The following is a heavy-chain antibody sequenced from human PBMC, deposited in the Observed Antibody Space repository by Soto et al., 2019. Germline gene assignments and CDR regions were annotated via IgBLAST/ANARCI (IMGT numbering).Heavy chain of an antibody. CDR2: INSDGSST. CDR1: GFTFSSYW. J-gene: IGHJ5*02. CDR3: ARDHVVSRNGFDP. V-gene: IGHV3-74*01. Sequence: EVQLVESGGGLVQPGGSLRLSCAASGFTFSSYWMHWVRQAPGKGLVWVSRINSDGSSTSYADSVKGRFTISRDNAKNTLYRKRNGLRAEDTAVYYWARDHVVSRNGFDPWGQGTLVTVSS. D-gene: IGHD2-21*01.